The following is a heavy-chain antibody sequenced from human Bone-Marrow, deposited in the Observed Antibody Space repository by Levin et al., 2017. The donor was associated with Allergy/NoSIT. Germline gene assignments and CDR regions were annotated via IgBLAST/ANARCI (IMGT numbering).Heavy chain of an antibody. V-gene: IGHV1-46*01. Sequence: ASVKVSCKASGYTFTSYYMHWVRQAPGQGLEWMGIMNPNGGSTSYPQKFQGRVTMTRDTSTTTVYMELSSLRSEDTAVYYCARGIVGGGSAFDIWGQGTMATVSS. J-gene: IGHJ3*02. CDR1: GYTFTSYY. CDR2: MNPNGGST. D-gene: IGHD1-26*01. CDR3: ARGIVGGGSAFDI.